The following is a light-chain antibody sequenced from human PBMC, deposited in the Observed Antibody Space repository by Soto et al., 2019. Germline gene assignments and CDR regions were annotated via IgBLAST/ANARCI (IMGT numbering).Light chain of an antibody. J-gene: IGKJ5*01. V-gene: IGKV3-15*01. CDR2: GAS. CDR3: QQYDNWPQIT. CDR1: QSINND. Sequence: ELVMTQSPATLSVSPGERATVSCRASQSINNDLAWYQHKPGQAPRLLIYGASTRAIGVPARFSGSGSGTEFTLTIDSLQSDDFAVYYCQQYDNWPQITFGQGTRLEI.